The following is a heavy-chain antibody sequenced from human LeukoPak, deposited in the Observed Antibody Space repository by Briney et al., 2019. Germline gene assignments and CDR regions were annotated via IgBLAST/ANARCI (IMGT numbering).Heavy chain of an antibody. CDR1: GYTFTSYA. CDR3: ARDDVEMATISTSVDY. Sequence: ASVKVSCKASGYTFTSYAMNWVRQAPGQGLEWMGWININTGNPTYAQGFTGRFVFSLDTSVSTAYLQISSLKAEDTAVYYCARDDVEMATISTSVDYWGQGTLVTVSS. D-gene: IGHD5-24*01. V-gene: IGHV7-4-1*02. J-gene: IGHJ4*02. CDR2: ININTGNP.